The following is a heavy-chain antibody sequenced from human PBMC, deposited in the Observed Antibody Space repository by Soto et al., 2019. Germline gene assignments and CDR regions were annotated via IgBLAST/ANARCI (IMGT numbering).Heavy chain of an antibody. CDR2: INPNSGGT. D-gene: IGHD3-9*01. CDR1: GDTFTGYY. Sequence: AAVKVSCKASGDTFTGYYMHWVRQAPGQGLEWMGWINPNSGGTNYAQKFQGRVTMTRDTSISTAYMELSRLRSDDTAVYYCARGAHGDDILTGYYSYYFDYWGQGTLVTVSS. J-gene: IGHJ4*02. CDR3: ARGAHGDDILTGYYSYYFDY. V-gene: IGHV1-2*02.